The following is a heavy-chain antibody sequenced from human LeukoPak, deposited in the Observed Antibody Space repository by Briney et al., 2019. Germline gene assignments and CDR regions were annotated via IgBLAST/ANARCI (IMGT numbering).Heavy chain of an antibody. J-gene: IGHJ5*02. CDR2: INHSGST. CDR3: ARADVLLWFREFSATWLDP. Sequence: TSETLSLTCAVYGGSFSGYYWSWIRQPPGKGLEWIGEINHSGSTNYNPSLKSRVTISVDTSKNQFSLKLSSVTAADAAVYYCARADVLLWFREFSATWLDPWGQGTLVTVSS. D-gene: IGHD3-10*01. CDR1: GGSFSGYY. V-gene: IGHV4-34*01.